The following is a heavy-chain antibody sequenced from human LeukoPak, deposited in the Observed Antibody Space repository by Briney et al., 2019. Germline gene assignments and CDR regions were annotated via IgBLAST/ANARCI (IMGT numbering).Heavy chain of an antibody. CDR2: IYYSGST. J-gene: IGHJ4*02. V-gene: IGHV4-39*01. CDR1: GGSISSSSYY. D-gene: IGHD6-19*01. CDR3: ARPRYRSGWYYFDY. Sequence: PSETLSLTCTVSGGSISSSSYYWGWIRQPPGKGLDWSGSIYYSGSTYYNPSLKSLVTISVDTSKNQFSLKLSSVTAADTAVYYCARPRYRSGWYYFDYWGQGTLVTVSS.